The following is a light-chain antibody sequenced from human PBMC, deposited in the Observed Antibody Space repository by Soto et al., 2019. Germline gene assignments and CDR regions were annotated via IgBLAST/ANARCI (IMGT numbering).Light chain of an antibody. Sequence: DIQMTQSPSSLSASVGDRVTITCRASHNINDYLSWYQQKPGKAPKLLIYGASSLQSGVASRFSGSGSATAFTLTISSLQPEDFATYFCQQGYKMPLTFGGGTKVEI. CDR1: HNINDY. CDR2: GAS. J-gene: IGKJ4*01. V-gene: IGKV1-39*01. CDR3: QQGYKMPLT.